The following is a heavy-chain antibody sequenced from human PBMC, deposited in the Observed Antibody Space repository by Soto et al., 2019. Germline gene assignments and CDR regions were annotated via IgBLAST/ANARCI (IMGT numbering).Heavy chain of an antibody. V-gene: IGHV4-39*01. D-gene: IGHD6-13*01. CDR3: ARQAAAPGIDLWFDP. CDR1: GGSISSSRSY. Sequence: SETLSLTCSVSGGSISSSRSYWAWFRQPPGKELEWIANIFYAGNTYYNPSLKSRVTVSVDTSKNQFSLKLDSVTAVDTAVYYCARQAAAPGIDLWFDPWGQGTLVTVSS. J-gene: IGHJ5*02. CDR2: IFYAGNT.